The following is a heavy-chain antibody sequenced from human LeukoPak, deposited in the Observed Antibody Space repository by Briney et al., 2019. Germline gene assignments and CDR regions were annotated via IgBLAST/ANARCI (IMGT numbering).Heavy chain of an antibody. CDR3: AGGLRYFDWPLDY. CDR2: ISPNSGGT. Sequence: GASVKVSCKASGYTFTGYYMHWVRQAPGQGLEWMGWISPNSGGTNYAQKFQGRVTMTRDTSISTAYMELSRLRSDDTAVYYCAGGLRYFDWPLDYWGQGTLVTVSS. V-gene: IGHV1-2*02. CDR1: GYTFTGYY. D-gene: IGHD3-9*01. J-gene: IGHJ4*02.